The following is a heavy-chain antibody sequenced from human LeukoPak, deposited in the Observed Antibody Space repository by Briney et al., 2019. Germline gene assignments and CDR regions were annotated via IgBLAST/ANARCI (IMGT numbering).Heavy chain of an antibody. Sequence: GGSLRLSCAASGFTFSSYSMNWVRQAPGKGLEWVSSISSSSSYIYYADSVKGRFTISRDNAKNSLYLQMNSLRAEDTAVYHCARVRGYYFDFDYWGQGTLVTVSS. CDR2: ISSSSSYI. V-gene: IGHV3-21*01. D-gene: IGHD3-22*01. CDR3: ARVRGYYFDFDY. CDR1: GFTFSSYS. J-gene: IGHJ4*02.